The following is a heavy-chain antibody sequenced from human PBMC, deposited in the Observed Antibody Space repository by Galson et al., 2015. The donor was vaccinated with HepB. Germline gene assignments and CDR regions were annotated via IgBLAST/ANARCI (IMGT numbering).Heavy chain of an antibody. CDR3: SKDLHYYDSSGYYYSLNCDY. Sequence: SLRLSCAASGFTFSSYAMSWVRQAPGKGLEWVSAISGSGGSTYYADSVKGRFTISRDNSKNTLYLQMNSLRAEDTAVYYCSKDLHYYDSSGYYYSLNCDYWGQGTLVTVSS. J-gene: IGHJ4*02. V-gene: IGHV3-23*01. CDR1: GFTFSSYA. CDR2: ISGSGGST. D-gene: IGHD3-22*01.